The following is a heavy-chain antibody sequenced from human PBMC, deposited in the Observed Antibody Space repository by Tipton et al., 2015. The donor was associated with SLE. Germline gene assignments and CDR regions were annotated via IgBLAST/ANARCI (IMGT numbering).Heavy chain of an antibody. CDR2: IYYSGST. J-gene: IGHJ4*02. D-gene: IGHD6-19*01. CDR3: ASDLLGSGGDY. CDR1: GGSISSSSYY. Sequence: TLSLTCTVSGGSISSSSYYWGWIRQPPGKGLEWIGSIYYSGSTYYNPSLKSRVTISVDTSKNQFSLKLSSVTAADTAVYYCASDLLGSGGDYWGQGTLVTVSS. V-gene: IGHV4-39*01.